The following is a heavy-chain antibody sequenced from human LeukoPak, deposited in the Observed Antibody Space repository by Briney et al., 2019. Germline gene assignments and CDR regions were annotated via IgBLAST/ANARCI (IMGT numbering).Heavy chain of an antibody. CDR1: GFTFSSYG. CDR2: ISYDGSNK. CDR3: AKDFYGMDV. Sequence: GGSLRLSCAASGFTFSSYGMHWVRQAPGKGLEWVAVISYDGSNKYYADSVKGRFTISRDNSKNTLYLQMNSLRAEDTAVYYCAKDFYGMDVWGQGTTVTVSS. V-gene: IGHV3-30*18. J-gene: IGHJ6*02.